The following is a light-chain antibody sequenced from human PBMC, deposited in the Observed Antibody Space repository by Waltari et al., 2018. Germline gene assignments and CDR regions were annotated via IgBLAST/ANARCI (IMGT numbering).Light chain of an antibody. J-gene: IGKJ2*01. CDR1: QSVSDN. V-gene: IGKV3-11*01. CDR3: QQRSNWPPRYT. CDR2: DAS. Sequence: EIVLTQSPATLSLSPGERATLSCRASQSVSDNLAWYQQKPDQAPRLLISDASNRATGIPARFSGSGSGTDFTLVISSLEAEDFAVYYCQQRSNWPPRYTFGQGTKLEIK.